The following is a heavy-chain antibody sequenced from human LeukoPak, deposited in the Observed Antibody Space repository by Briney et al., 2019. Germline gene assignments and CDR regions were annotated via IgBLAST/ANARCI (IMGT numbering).Heavy chain of an antibody. CDR1: GGTFSSYA. CDR2: IIPIFGTA. V-gene: IGHV1-69*06. CDR3: ARDPEVGYYFDY. D-gene: IGHD1-26*01. J-gene: IGHJ4*02. Sequence: ASVKVSCKASGGTFSSYAISWVRQAPGQGLEWMGGIIPIFGTANYAQKFQGRVTITADKSTSTANMELSSLRSEDTAVYYCARDPEVGYYFDYWGQGTLVTVSS.